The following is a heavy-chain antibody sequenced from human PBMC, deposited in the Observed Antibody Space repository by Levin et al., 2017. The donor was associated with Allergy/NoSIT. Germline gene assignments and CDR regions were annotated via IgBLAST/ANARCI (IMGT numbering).Heavy chain of an antibody. D-gene: IGHD1-26*01. CDR3: ARVIASDAELYYYYYYMDV. CDR1: GYTFTSYG. J-gene: IGHJ6*03. Sequence: ASVKVSCKASGYTFTSYGISWVRQAPGQGLEWMGWISAYNGNTNYAQKLQGRVTMTTDTSTSTAYMELRSLRSDDTAVYYCARVIASDAELYYYYYYMDVWGKGTTVTVSS. CDR2: ISAYNGNT. V-gene: IGHV1-18*01.